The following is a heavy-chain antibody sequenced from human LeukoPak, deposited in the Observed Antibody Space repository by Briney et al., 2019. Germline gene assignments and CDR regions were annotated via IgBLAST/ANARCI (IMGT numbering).Heavy chain of an antibody. CDR2: IYYSGST. CDR1: GGSINSYY. Sequence: PSETLSLTCTVSGGSINSYYWSWIRQPPGKGLEWIGYIYYSGSTNYNPSLKSRVTISVDTSKNQFSLKLSSVTAADTAVYYCARAGYSYGGNYYYMDVWGKGTTVTVSS. D-gene: IGHD5-18*01. V-gene: IGHV4-59*08. CDR3: ARAGYSYGGNYYYMDV. J-gene: IGHJ6*03.